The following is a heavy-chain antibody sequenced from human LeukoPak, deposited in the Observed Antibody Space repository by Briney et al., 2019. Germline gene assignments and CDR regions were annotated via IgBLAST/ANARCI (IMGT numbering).Heavy chain of an antibody. D-gene: IGHD3-9*01. CDR1: GGSFSGYY. CDR3: ARVPRLVLRYFDRLGAFDS. CDR2: INHSGST. V-gene: IGHV4-34*01. Sequence: SETLSLTCAVYGGSFSGYYWSWIRQPPGKGLEWIGEINHSGSTNYNPSLKSRVTISVDTSKNQFSLKLSSVTAADTAVYYCARVPRLVLRYFDRLGAFDSWGQGTMVTVSS. J-gene: IGHJ3*02.